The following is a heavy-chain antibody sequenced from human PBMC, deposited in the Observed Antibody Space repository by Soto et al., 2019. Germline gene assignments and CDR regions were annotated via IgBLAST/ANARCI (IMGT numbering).Heavy chain of an antibody. D-gene: IGHD6-13*01. CDR2: INAGNGNT. CDR1: GYTFTSYA. J-gene: IGHJ6*03. Sequence: GASVKVSCKASGYTFTSYAMHWVRQAPGQRLEWMGWINAGNGNTKYSQKFQGRVTITRDTSASTAYMELSSLRSEDTAVYYCARASSWYAYYYYYMAVGGKGTTVTVSS. CDR3: ARASSWYAYYYYYMAV. V-gene: IGHV1-3*01.